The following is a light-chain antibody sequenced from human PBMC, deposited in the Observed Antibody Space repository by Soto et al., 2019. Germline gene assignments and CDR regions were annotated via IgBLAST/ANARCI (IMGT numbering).Light chain of an antibody. CDR1: NSNIGAGSG. CDR3: QSFDSSLTGLI. Sequence: QSVLTQPPSVSGAPGQRVTISCTGNNSNIGAGSGVNWYQQFPNRAPKLLVYANPHPPSGVPDRFSGSTSATSASLAITGLQTQDEADYYCQSFDSSLTGLIFGGGTKLTVL. J-gene: IGLJ2*01. V-gene: IGLV1-40*01. CDR2: ANP.